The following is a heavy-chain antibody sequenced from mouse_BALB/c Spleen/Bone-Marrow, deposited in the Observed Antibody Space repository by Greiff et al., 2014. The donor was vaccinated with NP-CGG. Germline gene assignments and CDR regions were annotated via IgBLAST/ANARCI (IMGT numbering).Heavy chain of an antibody. CDR1: CFNIKDTY. J-gene: IGHJ2*01. CDR2: IDPANGNT. D-gene: IGHD1-1*01. Sequence: VQLPPSGAELVKPGASAKLSCTASCFNIKDTYMHWGEQRPEQGLEWIGRIDPANGNTKYDPKFQGKATITADTSSNTAYLQLSSLTSEDTAVYYCARIYYYGRGYFDYWGQGTTLTVPS. V-gene: IGHV14-3*02. CDR3: ARIYYYGRGYFDY.